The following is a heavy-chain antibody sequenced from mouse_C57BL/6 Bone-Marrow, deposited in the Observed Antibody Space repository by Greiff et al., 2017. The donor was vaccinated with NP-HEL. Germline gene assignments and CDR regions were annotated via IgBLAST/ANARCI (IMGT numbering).Heavy chain of an antibody. Sequence: VQLQQSGAELVMPGASVKLSCKASGYTFTSYWMHWVKQRPGQGLEWIGEIDPSDSSTNYNQQFNGTSTLTVDKSSSTAYMQLSSLTSEDSAVYYGAREEVTTVGATNFDYWGQGTTLTVSS. CDR2: IDPSDSST. CDR1: GYTFTSYW. CDR3: AREEVTTVGATNFDY. J-gene: IGHJ2*01. V-gene: IGHV1-69*01. D-gene: IGHD1-1*01.